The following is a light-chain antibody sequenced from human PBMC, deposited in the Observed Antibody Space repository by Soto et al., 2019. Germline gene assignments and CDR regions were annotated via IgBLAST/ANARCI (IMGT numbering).Light chain of an antibody. CDR2: EVI. V-gene: IGLV2-14*01. CDR1: SSDVGRYDY. Sequence: QSALTQPXSXSXXXXXXITIXCTGTSSDVGRYDYVSWFQQHPGRAPRLLIYEVINRPSGVSTRFSGSKSGNTASLTISGLQAEDEADFYCSSFTSSKTWVFGGGTKVTVL. J-gene: IGLJ3*02. CDR3: SSFTSSKTWV.